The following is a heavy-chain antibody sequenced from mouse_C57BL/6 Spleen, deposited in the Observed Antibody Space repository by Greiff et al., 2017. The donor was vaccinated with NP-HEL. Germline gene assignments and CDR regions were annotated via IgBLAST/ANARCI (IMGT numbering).Heavy chain of an antibody. J-gene: IGHJ3*01. CDR2: ISDGGSYT. Sequence: EVKLVESGGGLVKPGGSLKLSCAASGFTFSSYAMSWVRQTPEKRLAWVATISDGGSYTYYPDNVKGRFTISIDNAKNNLYLQMSHLKSEDTAMYYCAREGGYYSWFAYWGQGTLVTVSA. CDR3: AREGGYYSWFAY. D-gene: IGHD2-3*01. CDR1: GFTFSSYA. V-gene: IGHV5-4*01.